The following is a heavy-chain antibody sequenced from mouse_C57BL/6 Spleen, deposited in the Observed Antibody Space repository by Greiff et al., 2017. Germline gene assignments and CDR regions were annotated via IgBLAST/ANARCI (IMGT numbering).Heavy chain of an antibody. CDR1: GYTFTDYG. Sequence: QVQLQQSGAELVRPGASVTLSCKASGYTFTDYGMHWVKQTPVHGLEWIGAIDPGTGGTDYNQKFKGKAILTADKSSSTAYMKLRSLTSEDSAVYYCTRGDDEGPRHDFDYWGQGTTVTVSA. D-gene: IGHD3-3*01. J-gene: IGHJ2*01. CDR2: IDPGTGGT. CDR3: TRGDDEGPRHDFDY. V-gene: IGHV1-15*01.